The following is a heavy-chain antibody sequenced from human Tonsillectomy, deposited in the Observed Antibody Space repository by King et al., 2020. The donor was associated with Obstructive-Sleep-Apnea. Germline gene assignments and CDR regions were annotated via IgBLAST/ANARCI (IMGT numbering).Heavy chain of an antibody. Sequence: HVQLVESGAEVKKPGSSVRVSCKASGDTIDNYAISWVRQAPGQGLEWMGGIIPMFGTAKYAPKFQGRVTVTADKSTYTAYMELSSLRSEDTAVYYCAREFYRGDVLPYYFDYWGQGTLVTVSS. CDR3: AREFYRGDVLPYYFDY. D-gene: IGHD5-12*01. V-gene: IGHV1-69*06. CDR2: IIPMFGTA. CDR1: GDTIDNYA. J-gene: IGHJ4*02.